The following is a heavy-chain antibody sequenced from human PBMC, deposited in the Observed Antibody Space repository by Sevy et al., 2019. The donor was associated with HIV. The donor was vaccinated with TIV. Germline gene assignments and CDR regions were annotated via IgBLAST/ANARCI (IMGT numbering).Heavy chain of an antibody. V-gene: IGHV4-4*07. Sequence: SETLSLTCTVSSASFSAYYWSWIRQPAGKGLEWIGRDSTSGSTNYNPSLKSRVTMSLDTSKNHFSLKLSSVTAADPAIYYCAGDDLVVGGGSNWFDPWGQGALATVSS. CDR1: SASFSAYY. CDR3: AGDDLVVGGGSNWFDP. CDR2: DSTSGST. J-gene: IGHJ5*02. D-gene: IGHD3-10*01.